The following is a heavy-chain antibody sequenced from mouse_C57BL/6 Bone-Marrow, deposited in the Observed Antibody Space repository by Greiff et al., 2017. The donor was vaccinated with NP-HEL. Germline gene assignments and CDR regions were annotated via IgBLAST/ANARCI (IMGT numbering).Heavy chain of an antibody. CDR1: GFTFSSYT. J-gene: IGHJ2*01. CDR3: ASNYYGSSYNY. CDR2: ISGGGGNT. D-gene: IGHD1-1*01. Sequence: DVMLVESGGGLVKPGGSLKLSCAASGFTFSSYTMSWVRQTPEKRLEWVATISGGGGNTYYPDSVKGRFTISRDNAKNTLYLQMSSLRSEDTAVYYCASNYYGSSYNYWGQGTTLKV. V-gene: IGHV5-9*01.